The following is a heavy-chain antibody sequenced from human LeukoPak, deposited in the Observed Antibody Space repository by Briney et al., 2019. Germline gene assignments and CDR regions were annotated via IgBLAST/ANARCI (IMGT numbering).Heavy chain of an antibody. CDR3: ASRSGSFSDALDI. CDR2: IHYGEST. Sequence: SETLSLTCTVSGGSIRSYYWGWIRQPPGKGLEWIGYIHYGESTKYNPSLKSRVTMSMDTSKNQFSLKLSSVTAADTAVYYCASRSGSFSDALDIWGQGTLVTVSS. CDR1: GGSIRSYY. D-gene: IGHD3-10*01. J-gene: IGHJ3*02. V-gene: IGHV4-59*08.